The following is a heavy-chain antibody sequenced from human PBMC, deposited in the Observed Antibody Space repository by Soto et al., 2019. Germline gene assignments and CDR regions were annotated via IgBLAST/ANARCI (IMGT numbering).Heavy chain of an antibody. V-gene: IGHV3-23*01. CDR1: GFTFSSYA. J-gene: IGHJ4*02. CDR3: AKGPGSNPRAGVDS. CDR2: ISGSGGST. D-gene: IGHD2-15*01. Sequence: GGSLRLSCAASGFTFSSYAMSWVRQAPGKGLEWVSAISGSGGSTYYADSVKGRFTISRDNSKNTLYLQMNSLRAEDTAVFYCAKGPGSNPRAGVDSWAQRSLVIGSS.